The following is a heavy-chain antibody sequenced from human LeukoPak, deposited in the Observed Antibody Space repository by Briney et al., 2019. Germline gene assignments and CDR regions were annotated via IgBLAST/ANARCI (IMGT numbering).Heavy chain of an antibody. CDR1: GYSISSGYY. V-gene: IGHV4-38-2*02. CDR2: IYHSGST. CDR3: ARGTESYTTGGIDY. Sequence: SETLSLTFTVSGYSISSGYYWGWIRQPPGKGLEWIGSIYHSGSTYYNPSLKSRVTISVDTSKNQFSLKLSSVTAADTAVYYCARGTESYTTGGIDYWGQGTLVTVSS. J-gene: IGHJ4*02. D-gene: IGHD3-10*01.